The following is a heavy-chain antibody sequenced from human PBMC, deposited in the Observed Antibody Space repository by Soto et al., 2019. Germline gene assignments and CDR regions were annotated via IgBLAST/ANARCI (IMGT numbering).Heavy chain of an antibody. CDR1: GYTFTSYG. D-gene: IGHD6-19*01. CDR2: ISAYNGYT. CDR3: ARDGHTAVAVDFDY. Sequence: ASVKVSCKASGYTFTSYGISWVRQAPGQGLEWMGWISAYNGYTNYAQKLQGRVTMTTETSTSTAYVELRSLRSNDTAVYYCARDGHTAVAVDFDYWGQGTLVTVSS. J-gene: IGHJ4*02. V-gene: IGHV1-18*04.